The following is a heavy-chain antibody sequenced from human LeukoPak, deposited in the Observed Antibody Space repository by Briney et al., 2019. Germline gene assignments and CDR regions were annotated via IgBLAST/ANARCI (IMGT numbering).Heavy chain of an antibody. D-gene: IGHD3-22*01. V-gene: IGHV3-7*03. CDR2: IKQDGSEK. CDR3: ATDFREYYYDSSGYPDDY. Sequence: PGGSLRLSCAASGFTFSSYWMSWVRQAPGKGLEWLANIKQDGSEKYYVDSVKGRFTISRDNAKNSLYLQMNSLRAEDTAVYYCATDFREYYYDSSGYPDDYWGQGTLVTVSS. J-gene: IGHJ4*02. CDR1: GFTFSSYW.